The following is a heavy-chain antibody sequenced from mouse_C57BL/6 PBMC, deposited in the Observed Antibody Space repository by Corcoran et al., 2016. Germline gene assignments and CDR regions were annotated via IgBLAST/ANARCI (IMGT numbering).Heavy chain of an antibody. CDR1: GYTFTTYG. CDR2: INTYSGVP. V-gene: IGHV9-3*01. J-gene: IGHJ4*01. CDR3: ARSGDYPHYAMDY. D-gene: IGHD2-4*01. Sequence: QIQLVQSGPELKKPGETVKISCKASGYTFTTYGMSWLKQAPGKGLKWMGWINTYSGVPTYADDFKGRFAFSLETSASTDYLQINNLKNEDTATYFCARSGDYPHYAMDYWGQGTSVTVSS.